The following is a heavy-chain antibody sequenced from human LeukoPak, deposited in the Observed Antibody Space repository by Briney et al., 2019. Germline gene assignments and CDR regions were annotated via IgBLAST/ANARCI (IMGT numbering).Heavy chain of an antibody. J-gene: IGHJ4*02. CDR1: GGSFSGYY. V-gene: IGHV4-34*01. CDR3: AKFRLLGLTFGGAALDY. Sequence: PSETLSLTCAVYGGSFSGYYWSWIRQPPGKGLEWIGEINHSGSTNYNPSLKSRVTISVDTSKNQSSLKLSSVTAADTAVYYCAKFRLLGLTFGGAALDYWGQGTLVTVSS. D-gene: IGHD3-16*01. CDR2: INHSGST.